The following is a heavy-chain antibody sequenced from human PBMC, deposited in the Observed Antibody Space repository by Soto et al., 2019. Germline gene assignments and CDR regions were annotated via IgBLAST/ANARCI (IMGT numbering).Heavy chain of an antibody. D-gene: IGHD3-9*01. CDR1: VGSFSGYA. CDR2: INHRGSA. CDR3: ARGPYYDILTGYSDAFDI. Sequence: QVQLQQWGAGLLKPSETLSLTCAVYVGSFSGYAWSWIRQPPGKGLEWIGEINHRGSANYNPSLKSRVTISVDXXKXQXXLKLSSVTAADTAVYYCARGPYYDILTGYSDAFDIWGQGTMVTVSS. J-gene: IGHJ3*02. V-gene: IGHV4-34*01.